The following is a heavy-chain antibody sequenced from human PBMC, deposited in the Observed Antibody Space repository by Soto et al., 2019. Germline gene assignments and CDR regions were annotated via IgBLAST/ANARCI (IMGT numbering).Heavy chain of an antibody. J-gene: IGHJ6*02. CDR3: ASAPTLIGGYYYHGMDV. Sequence: PSETLSLTCAVSGGSIRSAGYSWSWIRQPPGKGLEWIGYIFHSGSTYYNPSLKSRVTISVDRSKNQFSLKLNSVTAADTAVYYCASAPTLIGGYYYHGMDVWGQGTTVTVSS. V-gene: IGHV4-30-2*01. CDR2: IFHSGST. CDR1: GGSIRSAGYS.